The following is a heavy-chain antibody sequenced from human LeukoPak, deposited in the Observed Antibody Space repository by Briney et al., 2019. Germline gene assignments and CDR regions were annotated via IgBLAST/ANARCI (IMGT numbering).Heavy chain of an antibody. CDR2: IYPGDSDI. CDR3: ARHRGSGSYSLFSWFDS. J-gene: IGHJ5*01. V-gene: IGHV5-51*01. CDR1: GYSFTSNW. D-gene: IGHD3-10*01. Sequence: GESLKISCKGSGYSFTSNWIGWVRQVPGKGLEWMGIIYPGDSDIRYSPSFHGQVTISADRSISTAYLQWSSLKASDTAMYYCARHRGSGSYSLFSWFDSWGQGTLVTVSS.